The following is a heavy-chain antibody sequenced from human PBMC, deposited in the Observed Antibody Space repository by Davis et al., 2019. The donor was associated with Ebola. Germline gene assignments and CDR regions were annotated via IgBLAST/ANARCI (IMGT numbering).Heavy chain of an antibody. Sequence: SETLSLTCTVSGGSIRSSSDYWGWIRQPPGKGLEWIGNIYKSGSTYYNPSLKSRITISVDTSKNQFSLRLTSVSAADTAVYYCARGQTYGSMVYGLDVWGQGTKVTVSS. D-gene: IGHD3-10*01. V-gene: IGHV4-39*01. J-gene: IGHJ6*02. CDR2: IYKSGST. CDR3: ARGQTYGSMVYGLDV. CDR1: GGSIRSSSDY.